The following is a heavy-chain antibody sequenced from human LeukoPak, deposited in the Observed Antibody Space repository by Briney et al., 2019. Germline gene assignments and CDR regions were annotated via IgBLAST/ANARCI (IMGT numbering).Heavy chain of an antibody. CDR3: ARCLWDGDYSSSFEN. D-gene: IGHD4-17*01. V-gene: IGHV4-34*01. J-gene: IGHJ4*02. Sequence: SETLSPTCAVYGGSFSGYYWSWVRQPPGKGLEWIGEINHSGSTNYNPSLKSRVTISVDTSKNQFSLKLSSVTAADTAVYYCARCLWDGDYSSSFENWGQGILVTVSS. CDR2: INHSGST. CDR1: GGSFSGYY.